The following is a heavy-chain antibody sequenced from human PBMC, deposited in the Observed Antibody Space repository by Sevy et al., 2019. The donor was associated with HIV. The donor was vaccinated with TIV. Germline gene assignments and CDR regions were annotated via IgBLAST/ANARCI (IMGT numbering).Heavy chain of an antibody. V-gene: IGHV4-31*03. CDR2: IYYSGST. Sequence: TETLSLTCTVSGGSISSGGYYWSWIRQHPGKGLEWIGYIYYSGSTYYNPSLKSRVTISVDTSKNQFSLKLSSVTAADTAVYNCARDSVIHEVFDYWGQGTLVTVSS. CDR3: ARDSVIHEVFDY. D-gene: IGHD1-26*01. CDR1: GGSISSGGYY. J-gene: IGHJ4*02.